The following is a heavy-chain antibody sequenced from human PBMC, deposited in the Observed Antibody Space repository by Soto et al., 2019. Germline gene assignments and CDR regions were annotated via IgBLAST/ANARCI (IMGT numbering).Heavy chain of an antibody. J-gene: IGHJ4*02. CDR3: AKAGFSSSWSPTYFDY. Sequence: EVQLLESGGGLVQPGGSLRLSCAASGFTFTSYAMNWVRLAPGKGLEWVSAISGTGYNTYYADSVKGRFTISRDNTKNTLYLQMNSLRAEDTAVYYCAKAGFSSSWSPTYFDYWGQGTLVPVSS. D-gene: IGHD6-13*01. CDR1: GFTFTSYA. CDR2: ISGTGYNT. V-gene: IGHV3-23*01.